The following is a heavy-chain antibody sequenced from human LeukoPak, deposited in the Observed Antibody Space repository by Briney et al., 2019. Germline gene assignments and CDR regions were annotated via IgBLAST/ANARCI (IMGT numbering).Heavy chain of an antibody. V-gene: IGHV3-30*04. Sequence: GGSLRLSCAASGFTLSSFAMNWVRQAPGKGLEWVALISYDESNTFYADSVKGRFTISRDNSKNTLYLQMNSLRVEDTAVYYCARDGDGDYVFSYYFDYWGQGTLVTVSS. D-gene: IGHD4-17*01. CDR1: GFTLSSFA. CDR3: ARDGDGDYVFSYYFDY. J-gene: IGHJ4*02. CDR2: ISYDESNT.